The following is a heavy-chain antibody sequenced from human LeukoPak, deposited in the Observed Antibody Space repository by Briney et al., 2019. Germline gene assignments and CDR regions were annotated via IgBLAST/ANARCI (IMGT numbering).Heavy chain of an antibody. CDR1: GFTFRSYA. V-gene: IGHV3-23*01. J-gene: IGHJ4*02. Sequence: PGGPLRLSCAASGFTFRSYAMSWVRQAPGKGLEWVSGITGGGGTYYADSVKGRFSISRDNSKSTLYLQMNSLRAEDTAVYYCAKVIALDTSMGIFDYWGQGTLVTVSS. CDR2: ITGGGGT. CDR3: AKVIALDTSMGIFDY. D-gene: IGHD5-18*01.